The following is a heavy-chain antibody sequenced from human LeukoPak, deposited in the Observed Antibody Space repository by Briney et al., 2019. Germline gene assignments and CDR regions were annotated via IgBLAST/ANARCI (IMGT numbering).Heavy chain of an antibody. D-gene: IGHD1-26*01. CDR1: GFAFDDYD. CDR2: ISSSGSTI. CDR3: AREKWELGGGDY. Sequence: GGSLRLSCAASGFAFDDYDMTWVRQAPGKGLEWVSYISSSGSTIYYADSVKGRFTISRDNAKNSLYLQMNSLRAEDTAVYYCAREKWELGGGDYWGQGTLVTVSS. J-gene: IGHJ4*02. V-gene: IGHV3-48*03.